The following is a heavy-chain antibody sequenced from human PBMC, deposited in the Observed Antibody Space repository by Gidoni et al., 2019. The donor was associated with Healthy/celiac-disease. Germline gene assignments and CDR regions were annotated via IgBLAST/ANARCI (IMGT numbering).Heavy chain of an antibody. Sequence: QVQLVESAGGVVQPGRSLRLSCAASGFTFSSYGMHWVRQAPGKGLEWVAVISYDGSNKYYADSVKGRFTISRDNSKNTLYLQMNSLRAEDTAVYYCAKVDSSGWYSTLWGQGTLVTVSS. V-gene: IGHV3-30*18. CDR2: ISYDGSNK. D-gene: IGHD6-19*01. J-gene: IGHJ4*02. CDR3: AKVDSSGWYSTL. CDR1: GFTFSSYG.